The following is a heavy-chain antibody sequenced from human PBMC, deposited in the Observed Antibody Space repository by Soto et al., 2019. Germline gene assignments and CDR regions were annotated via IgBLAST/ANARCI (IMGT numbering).Heavy chain of an antibody. CDR1: GYTFTSYG. CDR3: ATLVTGNWFDP. Sequence: ASVKVSCKASGYTFTSYGISWVRQAPGQGLEWMGWISAYNGSTNYAQKLQGRVTMTTDTSTSTAYMELRSLRSDDTAVYYCATLVTGNWFDPWGQGTLVTVSS. D-gene: IGHD2-15*01. V-gene: IGHV1-18*04. CDR2: ISAYNGST. J-gene: IGHJ5*02.